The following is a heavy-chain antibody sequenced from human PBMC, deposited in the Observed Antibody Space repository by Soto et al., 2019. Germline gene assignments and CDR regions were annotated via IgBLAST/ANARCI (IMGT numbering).Heavy chain of an antibody. CDR2: INSKADGGTT. V-gene: IGHV3-15*01. D-gene: IGHD3-22*01. CDR3: TTDPVTMIVVVPSSG. CDR1: GFTFSNAW. Sequence: PGGSLRLSCAASGFTFSNAWMSWVRQAPGKGLEWVGRINSKADGGTTDYLTPVKGRFTISRDDSKNTLYLQMNSLKTEDTAVYYCTTDPVTMIVVVPSSGWGQGTLVTVSS. J-gene: IGHJ4*02.